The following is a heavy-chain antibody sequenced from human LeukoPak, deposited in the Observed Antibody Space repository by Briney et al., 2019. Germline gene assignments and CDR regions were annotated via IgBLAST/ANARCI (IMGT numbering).Heavy chain of an antibody. CDR2: IYIGGSA. J-gene: IGHJ4*02. CDR1: GFTVSNTY. CDR3: ARCKIGSHFDY. V-gene: IGHV3-53*01. D-gene: IGHD1-26*01. Sequence: PGGSLRLSCAASGFTVSNTYMGWVSQDPGEGREWVSVIYIGGSANYGDSVKGRFTISRDSSENTVYLQMTSLRVEDTAVYYCARCKIGSHFDYWGQGTLVTVSS.